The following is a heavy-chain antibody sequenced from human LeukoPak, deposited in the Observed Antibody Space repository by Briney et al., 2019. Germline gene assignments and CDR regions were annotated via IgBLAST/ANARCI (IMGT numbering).Heavy chain of an antibody. V-gene: IGHV3-74*01. J-gene: IGHJ4*02. CDR2: VKRDGTVT. D-gene: IGHD1-14*01. Sequence: GGSLRLSCVASGFTFTSHWMHWVRQTPGNGLMWVSRVKRDGTVTSYADSVKGRFTISRDNAKNTVYLQMSSLRVEDTGVYYCTSDAAGLDYWGQGTLVTVSS. CDR3: TSDAAGLDY. CDR1: GFTFTSHW.